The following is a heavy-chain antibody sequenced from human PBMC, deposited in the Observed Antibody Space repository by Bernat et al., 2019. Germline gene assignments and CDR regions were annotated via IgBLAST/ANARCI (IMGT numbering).Heavy chain of an antibody. D-gene: IGHD4-17*01. Sequence: EVHLVESGGGLVQPGGSLRLSCAASGFTFSSFWMTWVRQAPGKGLEWVANIKEDGSEKYYVDSVKGRFTISRDNAKNSLYLQMNSLRAEDTAVYYCAREGSDYGDPELDYWGQGTLVTVSS. CDR3: AREGSDYGDPELDY. CDR2: IKEDGSEK. J-gene: IGHJ4*02. V-gene: IGHV3-7*03. CDR1: GFTFSSFW.